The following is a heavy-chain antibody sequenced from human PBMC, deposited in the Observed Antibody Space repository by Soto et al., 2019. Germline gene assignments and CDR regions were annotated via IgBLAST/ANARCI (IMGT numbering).Heavy chain of an antibody. V-gene: IGHV3-33*01. CDR1: GFSFSSYG. J-gene: IGHJ3*02. CDR2: IWYDGSNE. CDR3: ARDDYCGGDCYSGEGAFDI. Sequence: QVQLVESGGGVVQPGRSLRLSCAASGFSFSSYGMHWVRQAPGKGLEWVAVIWYDGSNESYADSVKGRFIISRDNSKNMLYLQINSLRAEYTAVYYCARDDYCGGDCYSGEGAFDIWGQGTMVTVSS. D-gene: IGHD2-21*02.